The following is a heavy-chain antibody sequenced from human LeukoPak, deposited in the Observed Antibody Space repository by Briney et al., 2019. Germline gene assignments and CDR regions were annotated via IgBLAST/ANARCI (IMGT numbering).Heavy chain of an antibody. J-gene: IGHJ6*03. Sequence: ASVKVSCKASGYTFTSYDINWVRQATGQGLEWMGWMNPNSGNTGYAQKFQGRVTITRNTSISTAYMELSSLRSEDTAVYYCARGRSGTKNVLMVTYYYYYYMDVWGKGTTVTVSS. CDR1: GYTFTSYD. D-gene: IGHD2-8*01. CDR3: ARGRSGTKNVLMVTYYYYYYMDV. CDR2: MNPNSGNT. V-gene: IGHV1-8*03.